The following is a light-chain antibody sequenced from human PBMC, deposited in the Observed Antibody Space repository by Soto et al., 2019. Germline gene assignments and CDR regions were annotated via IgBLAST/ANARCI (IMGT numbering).Light chain of an antibody. CDR2: SNN. J-gene: IGLJ1*01. V-gene: IGLV1-44*01. CDR1: NSNIGSNT. CDR3: QSYDSSLSGYV. Sequence: QSVLTQPPSASGTPGQRVTISCSGSNSNIGSNTVNWYQQLPGTAPKLLIYSNNQRPSGVPDRFSGSKSGTSASLAITGLQAKDEADYYCQSYDSSLSGYVFGTGTKVTVL.